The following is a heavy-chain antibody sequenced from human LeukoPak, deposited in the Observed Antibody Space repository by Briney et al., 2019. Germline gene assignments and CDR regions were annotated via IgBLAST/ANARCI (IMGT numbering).Heavy chain of an antibody. Sequence: ASVKVSRKASGGTFSSYAISWVRQAPGQGLEWMGGIIPIFGTANYAQKFQGRVTITADESTSTAYMELSSLRSEDTAVYYCARLVESGIRYCSSTSCYTGYFDLWGRGTLVTVSS. CDR3: ARLVESGIRYCSSTSCYTGYFDL. CDR1: GGTFSSYA. V-gene: IGHV1-69*13. CDR2: IIPIFGTA. D-gene: IGHD2-2*02. J-gene: IGHJ2*01.